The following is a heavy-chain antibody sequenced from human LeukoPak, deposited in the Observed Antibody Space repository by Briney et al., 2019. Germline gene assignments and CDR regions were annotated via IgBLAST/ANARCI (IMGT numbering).Heavy chain of an antibody. D-gene: IGHD3-9*01. CDR2: IYPDGSDT. Sequence: GESLKISCKGSGYSFTNYWIGWVRQMPGKGLEWMGIIYPDGSDTRYSPSFQGQVTISADKSISTAYLQWSSLKASDTAMYFCARSEYYDIVTGSVWFDPWGQGTLVTVSS. J-gene: IGHJ5*02. V-gene: IGHV5-51*03. CDR3: ARSEYYDIVTGSVWFDP. CDR1: GYSFTNYW.